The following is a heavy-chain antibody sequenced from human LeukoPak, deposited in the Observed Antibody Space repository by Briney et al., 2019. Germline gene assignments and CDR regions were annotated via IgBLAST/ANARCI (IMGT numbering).Heavy chain of an antibody. V-gene: IGHV3-23*01. CDR3: AKDPPYSSGWYYFDY. D-gene: IGHD6-19*01. CDR2: ISGSGGST. CDR1: GFTFNNYA. J-gene: IGHJ4*02. Sequence: PGGSLRLSCAASGFTFNNYAMSWVRQAPGKGPEWVSGISGSGGSTYYADSVKGRFTISRDNSKNSLYLQMNSLRAEDTAVYYCAKDPPYSSGWYYFDYWGQGTLVTVSS.